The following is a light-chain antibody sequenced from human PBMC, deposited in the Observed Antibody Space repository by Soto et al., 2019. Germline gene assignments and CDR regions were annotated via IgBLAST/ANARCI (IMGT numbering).Light chain of an antibody. J-gene: IGLJ2*01. V-gene: IGLV2-14*01. CDR1: SSDAGNYKY. CDR3: SSYTTSNTWI. Sequence: QSALTQPASVSGSPGQSITISCTATSSDAGNYKYVSWYQQYPGKAPKLIIYEVRNRPSRVSSRFSGSKSGNTASLTISGLQAEDEADYYCSSYTTSNTWIFGGGTKVTVL. CDR2: EVR.